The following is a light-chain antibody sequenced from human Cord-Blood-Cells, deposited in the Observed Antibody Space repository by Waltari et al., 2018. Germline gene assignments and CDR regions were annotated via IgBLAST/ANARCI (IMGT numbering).Light chain of an antibody. CDR1: QSVSSY. J-gene: IGKJ2*01. CDR2: DAS. CDR3: QQRSNGPYT. Sequence: EIVLTQSPATLSLSPGERATLSCRASQSVSSYLAWYQQKPGQAPRLLIYDASNRATGIPARCSGSGSGTDFTLTISSLEPEDFAVYYCQQRSNGPYTFGQGTKLEIK. V-gene: IGKV3-11*01.